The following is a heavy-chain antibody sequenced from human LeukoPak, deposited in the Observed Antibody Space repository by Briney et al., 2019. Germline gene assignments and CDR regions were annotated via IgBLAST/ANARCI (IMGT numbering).Heavy chain of an antibody. J-gene: IGHJ4*02. CDR1: GFTVSSNY. Sequence: GGSLRLSCAASGFTVSSNYMSWVRQAPGKGLEWVSAISGSGGSTYYADSVQGRFTISRDNSKNTLYLQMNSLRAEDTAVYYCAKDPGSGCSSTWDYWGQGTLVTVSS. CDR3: AKDPGSGCSSTWDY. D-gene: IGHD6-19*01. CDR2: ISGSGGST. V-gene: IGHV3-23*01.